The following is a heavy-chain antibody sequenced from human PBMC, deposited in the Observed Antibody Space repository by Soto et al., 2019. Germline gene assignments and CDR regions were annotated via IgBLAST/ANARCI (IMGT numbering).Heavy chain of an antibody. D-gene: IGHD2-2*01. J-gene: IGHJ6*01. CDR1: GGTFSSYA. CDR3: ARSQGSSTSLEIYYYYYYGLDV. Sequence: QVQLVQSGAEVKKPGASVKVSCKASGGTFSSYAISWVRQAPGQGLEWMGGIIPISETTNYAQKFQGRVTITEDESKSTAYLELSSLRSEDTSVYYCARSQGSSTSLEIYYYYYYGLDVWGPRDQGHRLL. CDR2: IIPISETT. V-gene: IGHV1-69*01.